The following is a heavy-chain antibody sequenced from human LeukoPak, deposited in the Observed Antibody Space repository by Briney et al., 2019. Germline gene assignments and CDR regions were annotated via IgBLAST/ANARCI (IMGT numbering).Heavy chain of an antibody. D-gene: IGHD2/OR15-2a*01. CDR3: ATWAFYHNLDV. V-gene: IGHV3-43*02. CDR2: IKADGSGT. J-gene: IGHJ6*02. CDR1: GFTIGPYA. Sequence: GGSLRLSCAASGFTIGPYAMYWVRQGPGRGLEWVSVIKADGSGTFYADSVRGRFTTSRDNSKNSMYLQMNSLTSEDTALYYCATWAFYHNLDVWGQGTTVIVSS.